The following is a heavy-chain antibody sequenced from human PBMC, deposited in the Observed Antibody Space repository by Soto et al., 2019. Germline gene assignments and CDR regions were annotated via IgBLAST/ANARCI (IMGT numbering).Heavy chain of an antibody. J-gene: IGHJ4*02. Sequence: SETLSLTCAVYGGSFSGYYWSWIRQPPGKGLEWIGEINHSGSTNYNPSLKSRVTISVDTSKNQFSLKLSSVTAADTAVYYCARREKWPRRNFDYWGQGTLVTVSS. CDR3: ARREKWPRRNFDY. V-gene: IGHV4-34*01. CDR2: INHSGST. D-gene: IGHD5-12*01. CDR1: GGSFSGYY.